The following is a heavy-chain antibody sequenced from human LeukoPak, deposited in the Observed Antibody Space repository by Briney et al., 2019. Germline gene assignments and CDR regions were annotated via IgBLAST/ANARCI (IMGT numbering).Heavy chain of an antibody. CDR1: GFTFSSYD. CDR2: IWYDGSNK. V-gene: IGHV3-33*01. CDR3: ARGSIYYDSSGYYSFDAFDI. J-gene: IGHJ3*02. Sequence: PGGSLRLSCAASGFTFSSYDMHWVRQAPGKGLEWVAVIWYDGSNKYYADSVKGRLTISRDNSKNTLYLQMNSLRAEDTAVYYCARGSIYYDSSGYYSFDAFDIWGQGTMVTVSS. D-gene: IGHD3-22*01.